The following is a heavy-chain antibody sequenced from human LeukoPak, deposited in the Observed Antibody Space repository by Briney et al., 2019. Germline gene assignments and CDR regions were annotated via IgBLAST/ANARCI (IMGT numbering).Heavy chain of an antibody. CDR1: GFTFDDYA. Sequence: GGSLRLSCAASGFTFDDYAMHWVRQAPGKGLEWVSLISGDGGSTYYADSVKGRFTISRDNSKNSLYLQMNSLRTEDTALYYCAKDITMIVVTPPQLSMDYLGQGTLVTVSS. D-gene: IGHD3-22*01. CDR3: AKDITMIVVTPPQLSMDY. J-gene: IGHJ4*02. V-gene: IGHV3-43*02. CDR2: ISGDGGST.